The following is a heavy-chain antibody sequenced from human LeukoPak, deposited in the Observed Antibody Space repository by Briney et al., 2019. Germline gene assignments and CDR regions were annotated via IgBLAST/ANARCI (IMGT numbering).Heavy chain of an antibody. Sequence: GGSLRLSCSASGFNFSRYTMHWVRQAPGKGLEWVASISPDGTNKYYADSVKGRFTVSRDNSKNTLYLQVNSLRADDTAVFYCGREGGNYVYDYWGQGTLVTVSS. CDR3: GREGGNYVYDY. V-gene: IGHV3-30-3*01. CDR1: GFNFSRYT. D-gene: IGHD4-11*01. CDR2: ISPDGTNK. J-gene: IGHJ4*02.